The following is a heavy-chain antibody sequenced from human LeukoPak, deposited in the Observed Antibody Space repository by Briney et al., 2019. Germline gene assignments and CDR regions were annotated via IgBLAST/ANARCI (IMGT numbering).Heavy chain of an antibody. D-gene: IGHD2-15*01. CDR3: ARDPDIVVVVAPNRDDAFDI. CDR1: GGSFSGYY. Sequence: SETLSLTCAVYGGSFSGYYWSWIRQPPGKGLEWIGEINRSGSTNYNPSLKSRVSISVDTSKNQFSLKLSSVTAADTAVYYCARDPDIVVVVAPNRDDAFDIWGQGTMVTVSS. J-gene: IGHJ3*02. V-gene: IGHV4-34*01. CDR2: INRSGST.